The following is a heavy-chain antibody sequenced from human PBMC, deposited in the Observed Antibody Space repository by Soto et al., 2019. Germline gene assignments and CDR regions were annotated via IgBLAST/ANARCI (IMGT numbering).Heavy chain of an antibody. D-gene: IGHD2-15*01. Sequence: SESLELGXTVSGGSMSSYDGSWIRKQPGKGLEWIGYIYYSGSTNYNPSLKSRVTISVDTSKNQFSLKLSSVTAADTAVYYCARCVLRIGGICLIFDYWGQGTLVTVSS. CDR2: IYYSGST. J-gene: IGHJ4*02. CDR3: ARCVLRIGGICLIFDY. CDR1: GGSMSSYD. V-gene: IGHV4-59*01.